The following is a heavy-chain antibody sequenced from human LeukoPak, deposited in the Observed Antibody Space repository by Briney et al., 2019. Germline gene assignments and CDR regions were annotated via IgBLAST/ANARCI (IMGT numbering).Heavy chain of an antibody. CDR1: GGSFSGYY. V-gene: IGHV4-34*01. D-gene: IGHD2-15*01. CDR2: INHSGST. J-gene: IGHJ3*02. Sequence: SETLSLTCAVYGGSFSGYYWSWIRQPPGKGLEWIGEINHSGSTNYNPSLKSRVTISVDTSKNQFSLKLSSVTAADTAVYYCARVGGYAFDIWGQGTMVTVSS. CDR3: ARVGGYAFDI.